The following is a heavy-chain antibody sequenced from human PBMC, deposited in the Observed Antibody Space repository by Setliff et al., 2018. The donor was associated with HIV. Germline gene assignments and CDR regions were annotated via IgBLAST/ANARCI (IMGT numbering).Heavy chain of an antibody. CDR3: ARGGYYSGSGMNYHYYGLDV. V-gene: IGHV3-21*01. CDR2: ITSSGRYI. D-gene: IGHD3-10*01. CDR1: GFTFSSYN. J-gene: IGHJ6*02. Sequence: GGSLRLSCAASGFTFSSYNMDWVRQAPGKGLEWVSSITSSGRYIYYADSVKGRFTISKDNAQNSLYLQMNSLRAEDTAVYYCARGGYYSGSGMNYHYYGLDVWGQGTTVTVSS.